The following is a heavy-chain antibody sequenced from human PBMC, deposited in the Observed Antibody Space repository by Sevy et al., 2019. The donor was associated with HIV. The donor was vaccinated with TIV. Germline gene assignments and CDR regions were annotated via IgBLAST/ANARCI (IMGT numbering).Heavy chain of an antibody. Sequence: GGSLRLSCAASGFTFSDYYMSWIRQAPGKGLEWVSYISSSGGTIYYADSVKGRFTISRDNAKNSLYLQMNSLRAEDTAVYYCARDPQYYDILTGYYANYYGMDVWGQGTTVTVS. CDR3: ARDPQYYDILTGYYANYYGMDV. D-gene: IGHD3-9*01. CDR1: GFTFSDYY. CDR2: ISSSGGTI. V-gene: IGHV3-11*01. J-gene: IGHJ6*02.